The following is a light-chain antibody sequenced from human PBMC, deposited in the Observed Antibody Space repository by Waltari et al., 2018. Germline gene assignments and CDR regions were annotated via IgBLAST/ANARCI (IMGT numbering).Light chain of an antibody. CDR1: QSVGNN. V-gene: IGKV3-15*01. CDR2: GAS. J-gene: IGKJ4*01. CDR3: QQYNKGPPLT. Sequence: EIMMTQYPATLSVSQGERASLSCRASQSVGNNVAWYQHKPGQGPRLLVYGASTRATGIPARFSGSGSGTEFTLTISSLQSEDFAVYYCQQYNKGPPLTFGGGTKVEMK.